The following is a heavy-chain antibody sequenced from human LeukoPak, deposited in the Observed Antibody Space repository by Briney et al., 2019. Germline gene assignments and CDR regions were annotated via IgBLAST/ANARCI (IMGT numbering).Heavy chain of an antibody. V-gene: IGHV3-74*01. Sequence: PGGSLRLSCAASGLTFSSYWMHWVRQAPGKGLVWVSRINSDGSSTSYADSVKGRFTISRDNAKNTLYLQMNSLRAEDTAVYYCASPRPSSGYYQNYYYYYGMDVWGQGTTVTVSS. D-gene: IGHD3-22*01. CDR1: GLTFSSYW. CDR3: ASPRPSSGYYQNYYYYYGMDV. J-gene: IGHJ6*02. CDR2: INSDGSST.